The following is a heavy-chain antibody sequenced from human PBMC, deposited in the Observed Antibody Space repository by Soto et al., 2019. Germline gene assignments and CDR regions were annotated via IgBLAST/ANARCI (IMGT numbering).Heavy chain of an antibody. CDR3: ARGVRYCSSTSCYKRNWFDP. CDR1: GGSFSGYY. J-gene: IGHJ5*02. CDR2: INHSGST. D-gene: IGHD2-2*02. Sequence: SETLSLTCAVYGGSFSGYYWSWIRQPPGKGLDWIGEINHSGSTNYNPSLKSRVTISVDTSKNQFSLKPSSVTAADTAVYYCARGVRYCSSTSCYKRNWFDPWGQGTLVTVSS. V-gene: IGHV4-34*01.